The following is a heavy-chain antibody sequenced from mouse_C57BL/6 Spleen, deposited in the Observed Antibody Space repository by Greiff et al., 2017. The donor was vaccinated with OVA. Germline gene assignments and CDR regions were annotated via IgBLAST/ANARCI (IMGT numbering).Heavy chain of an antibody. V-gene: IGHV1-72*01. D-gene: IGHD1-1*01. CDR3: VYYYGSSFPLGFDV. J-gene: IGHJ1*03. Sequence: QVQLKESGAELVKPGASVKLSCKASGYTFTSYWMHWVKQRPGRGLEWIGRIDPNSGGTKYNEKFKSKATLTVDKPSSTAYMQLSSLTSEDSAVYYCVYYYGSSFPLGFDVWGTGTTVTVSS. CDR1: GYTFTSYW. CDR2: IDPNSGGT.